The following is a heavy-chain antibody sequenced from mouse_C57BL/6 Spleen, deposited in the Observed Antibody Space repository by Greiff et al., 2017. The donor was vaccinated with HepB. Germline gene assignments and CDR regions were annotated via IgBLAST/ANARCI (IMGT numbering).Heavy chain of an antibody. Sequence: VQLQQSVAELVRPGASVKLSCTASGFTFNNTYMHWVKQRPEQGLDWIGRINPASGYTKYAPKFQGKATLTADTSSSTAYLQLSSLTSEDTAVYYCAREGDGYYCFDVWGTGTTVTVSS. CDR2: INPASGYT. D-gene: IGHD2-3*01. J-gene: IGHJ1*03. V-gene: IGHV14-3*01. CDR3: AREGDGYYCFDV. CDR1: GFTFNNTY.